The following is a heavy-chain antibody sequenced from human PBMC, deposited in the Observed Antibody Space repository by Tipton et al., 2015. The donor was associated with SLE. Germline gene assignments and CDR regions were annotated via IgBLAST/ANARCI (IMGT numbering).Heavy chain of an antibody. D-gene: IGHD6-13*01. Sequence: TLSLTCTVSGGSISSSSYYWGWIRQPPGKGLEWIGSIFYRGSADYNPSLKSRVTITVGTSRNQLSLNLRSATAADTAVYYCARHEAAPGTAGWFFDLWGRGTLVTVSS. CDR1: GGSISSSSYY. CDR2: IFYRGSA. V-gene: IGHV4-39*01. CDR3: ARHEAAPGTAGWFFDL. J-gene: IGHJ2*01.